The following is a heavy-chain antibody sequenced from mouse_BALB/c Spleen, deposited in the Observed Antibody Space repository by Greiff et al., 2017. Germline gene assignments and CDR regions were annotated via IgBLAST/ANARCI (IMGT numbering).Heavy chain of an antibody. CDR3: AREDYYGSSPTMDY. V-gene: IGHV1S56*01. J-gene: IGHJ4*01. D-gene: IGHD1-1*01. CDR1: GYTFTSYY. CDR2: IYPGNVNT. Sequence: QVQLQQSGPELVKPGASVRISCKASGYTFTSYYIHWVKQRPGQGLEWIGWIYPGNVNTKYNEKFKGKATLTADKSSSTAYMQLSSLTSEDSAVYFCAREDYYGSSPTMDYWGQGTSVTVSS.